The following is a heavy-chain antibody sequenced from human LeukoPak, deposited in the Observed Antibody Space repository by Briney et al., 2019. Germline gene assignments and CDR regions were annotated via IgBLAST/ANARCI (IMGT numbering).Heavy chain of an antibody. CDR2: IKSKTDGGTT. CDR3: TTGLIMIVGGDAFDI. J-gene: IGHJ3*02. D-gene: IGHD3-22*01. CDR1: GFTFSNAW. Sequence: PGGSLRLSCAASGFTFSNAWMSWVRQAPGKGLEWVGRIKSKTDGGTTDYAAPVKGRFTISRDDSKNTLYLQMNSLKTEDTAVYYCTTGLIMIVGGDAFDIWGQGTMVTVSS. V-gene: IGHV3-15*01.